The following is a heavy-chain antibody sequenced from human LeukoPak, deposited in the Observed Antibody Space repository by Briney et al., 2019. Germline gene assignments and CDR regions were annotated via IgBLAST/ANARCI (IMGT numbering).Heavy chain of an antibody. D-gene: IGHD6-6*01. CDR1: GFTFSSYW. CDR2: IKQDGSEK. Sequence: GGSLRLSRAASGFTFSSYWMSWVRQAPGKGLEWVANIKQDGSEKYYVDSVKGRFTISRDNAKNSLYLQMNSLRAEDTAVYYCARGAVAARLNYYYYYYMDVWGKGTTVTVSS. V-gene: IGHV3-7*01. J-gene: IGHJ6*03. CDR3: ARGAVAARLNYYYYYYMDV.